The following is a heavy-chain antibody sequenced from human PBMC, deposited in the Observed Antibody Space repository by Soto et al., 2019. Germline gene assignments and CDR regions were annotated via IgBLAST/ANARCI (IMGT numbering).Heavy chain of an antibody. CDR1: GFSFASSW. D-gene: IGHD6-13*01. Sequence: EVQLVESGGDLVQPGGSLRLSCAASGFSFASSWMTWVRQAPGKGLEWVANIKKDGSKINYLDSVRGRFTVSRDNAKNSLYLEMNSLRAEETALYYCARDVSPGSSSLYLDAFDIWCQGTMVTVSS. V-gene: IGHV3-7*05. CDR2: IKKDGSKI. J-gene: IGHJ3*02. CDR3: ARDVSPGSSSLYLDAFDI.